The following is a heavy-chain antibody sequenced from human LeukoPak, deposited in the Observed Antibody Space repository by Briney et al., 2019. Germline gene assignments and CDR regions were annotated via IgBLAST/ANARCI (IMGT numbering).Heavy chain of an antibody. J-gene: IGHJ5*02. D-gene: IGHD2-15*01. V-gene: IGHV3-11*01. Sequence: GGSLRLSCAASGFTFSDYYMSWIRQAPGKGLEWVSYISSSGSTIYYADSVKGRFTISRDNAKNSLYLQMNSLRAEDTAVYYCARRVDCSGGSCYENWFDPWGQGTLVTVSS. CDR3: ARRVDCSGGSCYENWFDP. CDR2: ISSSGSTI. CDR1: GFTFSDYY.